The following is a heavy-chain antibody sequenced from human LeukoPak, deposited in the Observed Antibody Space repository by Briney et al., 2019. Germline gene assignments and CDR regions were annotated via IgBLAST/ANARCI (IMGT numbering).Heavy chain of an antibody. Sequence: PSETLSLTCTVSSDCIIGYYWGWIRQPPGTGLDWVGNIFYRGSTTYNPSLKSRVTISLDMAKSQFSLNLTSVTAADSAIYYCARSKSGYRFDYWSRGTRVIVSS. V-gene: IGHV4-59*01. CDR3: ARSKSGYRFDY. CDR1: SDCIIGYY. D-gene: IGHD5-12*01. CDR2: IFYRGST. J-gene: IGHJ4*02.